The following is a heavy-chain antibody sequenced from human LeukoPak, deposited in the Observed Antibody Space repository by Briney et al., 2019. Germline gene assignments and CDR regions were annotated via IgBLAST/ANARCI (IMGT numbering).Heavy chain of an antibody. D-gene: IGHD2-15*01. CDR2: IFGSGGSA. CDR3: AKTTTGYSSGRYPAWPIDY. V-gene: IGHV3-23*01. Sequence: GGSLRLSCAASGFTFGSYAMYWVRQAPGKGLEWVSGIFGSGGSAPYADSVKGRFTISRDNSKNKVYLQMDSLRAEDTAIYYCAKTTTGYSSGRYPAWPIDYWGQGTLVTVSS. CDR1: GFTFGSYA. J-gene: IGHJ4*02.